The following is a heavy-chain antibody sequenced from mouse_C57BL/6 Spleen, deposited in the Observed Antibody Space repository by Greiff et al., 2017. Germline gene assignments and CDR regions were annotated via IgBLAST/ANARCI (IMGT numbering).Heavy chain of an antibody. J-gene: IGHJ4*01. V-gene: IGHV1-82*01. D-gene: IGHD2-4*01. Sequence: QVQLQQSGPELVKPGASVKISCKASGYAFSSSWMNWVKQRPGTGLEWIGRIYPGDGDTNYNGKFKGKATLTADKSSSTAYMQLGSLTSEDSAVYFCARGDDYDERGYAMDYWGQGTSVTVSS. CDR2: IYPGDGDT. CDR1: GYAFSSSW. CDR3: ARGDDYDERGYAMDY.